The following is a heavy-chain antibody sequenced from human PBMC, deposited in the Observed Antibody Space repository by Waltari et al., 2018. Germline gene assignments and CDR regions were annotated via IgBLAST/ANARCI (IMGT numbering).Heavy chain of an antibody. CDR3: AKTTGSSSFFDY. CDR2: ISGSGGST. V-gene: IGHV3-23*01. CDR1: GFTFSSYA. J-gene: IGHJ4*02. D-gene: IGHD6-6*01. Sequence: EVQLLESGGGLVQPGGYLRLSCAASGFTFSSYAMGWVPQAPGKGLEWVSAISGSGGSTYYADSVKGRFTISRDNSKNTLYPQMNSLRAEDTAVYYCAKTTGSSSFFDYWGQGTLVTVSS.